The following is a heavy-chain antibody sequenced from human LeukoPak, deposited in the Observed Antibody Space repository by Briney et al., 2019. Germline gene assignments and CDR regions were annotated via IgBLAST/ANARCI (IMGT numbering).Heavy chain of an antibody. J-gene: IGHJ6*03. Sequence: PGGSLRLSCAASGLTFSSYAMSWVRQAPGKGLEYISAISGSGSSPYNADSVKGRVTISRDNSKNTLFLQMNSLTVEDTAVYYCARVPSVYYYYMDVWGKGTTVTVSS. D-gene: IGHD5/OR15-5a*01. CDR1: GLTFSSYA. CDR3: ARVPSVYYYYMDV. CDR2: ISGSGSSP. V-gene: IGHV3-23*01.